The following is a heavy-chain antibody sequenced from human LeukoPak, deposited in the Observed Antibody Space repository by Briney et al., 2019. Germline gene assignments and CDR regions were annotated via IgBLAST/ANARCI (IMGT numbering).Heavy chain of an antibody. CDR1: GYTFTNYW. CDR2: IFPHDSQT. J-gene: IGHJ4*02. D-gene: IGHD2-21*01. V-gene: IGHV5-51*01. CDR3: ARSPSVASRYSVDY. Sequence: GESLQISCTGSGYTFTNYWIGWVRQMPGKGLEWMGIIFPHDSQTRYSPSFQGLVTISADNSVTTAYLQWSSLKASDTAIYYCARSPSVASRYSVDYWGQGTLVTVSS.